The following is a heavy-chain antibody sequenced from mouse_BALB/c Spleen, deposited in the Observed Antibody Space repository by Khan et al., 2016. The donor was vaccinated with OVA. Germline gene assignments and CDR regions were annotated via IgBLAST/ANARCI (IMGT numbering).Heavy chain of an antibody. CDR1: GFTFSNYA. CDR3: ARTPGYYGSNYFDY. Sequence: EVELVESGGGLVKPGGSLKLSCAASGFTFSNYAMSWVRQTPEKRLEWVATISSGGSYTYYPDSVKGRFTISRDNAKNHLYLHMSSLRSEDTAMYYCARTPGYYGSNYFDYWGQGTTLTVSS. CDR2: ISSGGSYT. V-gene: IGHV5-9-3*01. J-gene: IGHJ2*01. D-gene: IGHD1-1*01.